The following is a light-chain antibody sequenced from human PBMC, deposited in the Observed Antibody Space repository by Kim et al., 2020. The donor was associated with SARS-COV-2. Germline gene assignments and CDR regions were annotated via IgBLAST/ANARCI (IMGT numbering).Light chain of an antibody. CDR3: QAWDSSVVV. Sequence: VSPGQTASMSCSGDKLGDRYASWYRQKPGQSPVVVIYEDGQRPSGIPERFSGSSSGNTATLTISGTQAMDEADYYCQAWDSSVVVFGGGTQLTVL. V-gene: IGLV3-1*01. CDR2: EDG. J-gene: IGLJ2*01. CDR1: KLGDRY.